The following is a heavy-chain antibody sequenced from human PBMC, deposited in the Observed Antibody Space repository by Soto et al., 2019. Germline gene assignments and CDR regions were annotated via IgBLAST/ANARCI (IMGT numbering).Heavy chain of an antibody. CDR3: AREGSSGWSGMDAFDI. CDR1: GGTLGWYT. J-gene: IGHJ3*02. Sequence: GASVQVCCEAAGGTLGWYTSSWVGQSRGKGLEWMGRIIPILGIANYAQKFQGRVTITADKSTSTAYMELSSLRSEDTAVYYCAREGSSGWSGMDAFDIWGQGTMVTVS. CDR2: IIPILGIA. D-gene: IGHD6-19*01. V-gene: IGHV1-69*04.